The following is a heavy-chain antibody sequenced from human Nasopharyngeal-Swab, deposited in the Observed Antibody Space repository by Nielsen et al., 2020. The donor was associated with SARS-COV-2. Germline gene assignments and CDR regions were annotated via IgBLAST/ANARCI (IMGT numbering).Heavy chain of an antibody. CDR3: AKESTTFYYDN. CDR2: INTDGSTT. V-gene: IGHV3-74*01. J-gene: IGHJ4*02. CDR1: GFTFSSYW. Sequence: GGSLRLSCAASGFTFSSYWMHWVRQAPGKGLVWVSRINTDGSTTNYADSVKGRFTISRDNAKNTLYLQMNSLRPEDTAVYYCAKESTTFYYDNWGQGTLVTVSS. D-gene: IGHD1-14*01.